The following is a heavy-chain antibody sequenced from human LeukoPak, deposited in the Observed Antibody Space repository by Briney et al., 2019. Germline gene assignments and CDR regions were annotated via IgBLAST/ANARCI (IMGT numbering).Heavy chain of an antibody. Sequence: PGGSLRLSCAASGFTFSSYSMNWVRQAPGKGLEWVSSISSSSSYIYYADSVKGRFTISRDNAKNSLYLQMNSLRAEDTAVYYCARAPEPDIVVVPAALPNRFDPWGQGTLVTVSS. CDR3: ARAPEPDIVVVPAALPNRFDP. V-gene: IGHV3-21*01. J-gene: IGHJ5*02. D-gene: IGHD2-2*01. CDR2: ISSSSSYI. CDR1: GFTFSSYS.